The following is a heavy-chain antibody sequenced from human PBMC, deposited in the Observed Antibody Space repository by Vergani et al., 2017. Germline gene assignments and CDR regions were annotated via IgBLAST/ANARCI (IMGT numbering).Heavy chain of an antibody. J-gene: IGHJ6*04. D-gene: IGHD2-21*01. CDR2: IKSTFDRGTT. Sequence: EVQLVESGGGIVKPGGSLRLSCVASGFSFRNAWMNWVRRTPGKGLEWVGRIKSTFDRGTTDYAAAVKGRFTISRDDSKNTLFLQMNGLKTEDIGVYYCTTDPRYCCDGSCXGLRDHHYYGMDVWGKGTTVTVSS. V-gene: IGHV3-15*07. CDR1: GFSFRNAW. CDR3: TTDPRYCCDGSCXGLRDHHYYGMDV.